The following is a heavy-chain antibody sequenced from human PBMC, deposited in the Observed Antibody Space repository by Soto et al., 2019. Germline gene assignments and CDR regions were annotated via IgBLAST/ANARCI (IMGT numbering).Heavy chain of an antibody. D-gene: IGHD6-13*01. Sequence: PGESLKISCKGSGYSFTNYWIGWVRQMPGKGLEWMGIIHPGDSDTRYSPSFQGQVTISADKSISTAYLQWSSLKASDTAMYYCARQLSSSWYSTYYYHGMDVWGQGTTVTVSS. J-gene: IGHJ6*02. CDR1: GYSFTNYW. CDR2: IHPGDSDT. CDR3: ARQLSSSWYSTYYYHGMDV. V-gene: IGHV5-51*01.